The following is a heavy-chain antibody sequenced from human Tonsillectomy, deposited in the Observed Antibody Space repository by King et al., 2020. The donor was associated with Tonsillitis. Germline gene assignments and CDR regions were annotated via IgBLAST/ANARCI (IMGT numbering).Heavy chain of an antibody. V-gene: IGHV2-26*01. CDR3: ARSYYYDSSGYYYN. D-gene: IGHD3-22*01. CDR2: IFSNDEK. CDR1: GFSLSNARMG. J-gene: IGHJ4*02. Sequence: TLKESGPVLVKPTETLTLTCTVSGFSLSNARMGVSWIRQPPGKALEWLAHIFSNDEKSYSTSLKSRLTISKDTSNSPVVLTMTNMDPVDTATYYCARSYYYDSSGYYYNWGQGTLVTVSS.